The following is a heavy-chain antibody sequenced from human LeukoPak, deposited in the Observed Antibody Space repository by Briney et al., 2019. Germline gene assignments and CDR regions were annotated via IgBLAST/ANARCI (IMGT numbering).Heavy chain of an antibody. CDR2: IWYDGSNI. J-gene: IGHJ2*01. D-gene: IGHD1-26*01. CDR1: GLTFSDYG. V-gene: IGHV3-33*06. CDR3: AKGNWGERLDWYFDL. Sequence: PGGSLRLSCAASGLTFSDYGMHWVRQAPGKGLEWVAVIWYDGSNIYYADSVKGRFTISRDNSRNTLYLQMNSLRAEDTAVYYCAKGNWGERLDWYFDLWGRGTLVTVSS.